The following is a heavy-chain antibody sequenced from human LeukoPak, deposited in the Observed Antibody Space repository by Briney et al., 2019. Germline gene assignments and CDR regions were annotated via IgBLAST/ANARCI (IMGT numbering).Heavy chain of an antibody. Sequence: GGSLRLSCAASGFTFSSYGMHWVRQAPGKGLAWVAFIRYDGSNKYYADSVKGRFTISRDNSKNTLYLQMNSLRAEDTAVYYCAKGTRVNSYGHGWIDYWGQGTLVTVSS. J-gene: IGHJ4*02. V-gene: IGHV3-30*02. CDR3: AKGTRVNSYGHGWIDY. D-gene: IGHD5-18*01. CDR1: GFTFSSYG. CDR2: IRYDGSNK.